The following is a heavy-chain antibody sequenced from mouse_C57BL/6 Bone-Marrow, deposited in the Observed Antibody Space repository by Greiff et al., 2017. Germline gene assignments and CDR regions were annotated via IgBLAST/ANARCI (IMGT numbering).Heavy chain of an antibody. J-gene: IGHJ3*01. CDR3: ARQDWDWFAY. V-gene: IGHV5-12*01. CDR2: ISNGGGST. CDR1: GFTFSDYY. Sequence: EVQLVESGGGLVQPGGSLKLSCAASGFTFSDYYMYWVRQTPEKRLEWVAYISNGGGSTYYPDPVQGRFTISRDNAKNTLYLQMSRLKSEDTAMYYCARQDWDWFAYWGQGTLVTGSA. D-gene: IGHD4-1*01.